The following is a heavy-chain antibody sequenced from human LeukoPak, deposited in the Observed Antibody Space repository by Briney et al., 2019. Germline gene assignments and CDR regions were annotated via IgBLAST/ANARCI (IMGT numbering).Heavy chain of an antibody. J-gene: IGHJ6*03. V-gene: IGHV3-48*03. CDR2: ISSSGSTK. Sequence: PGGSLRLSCVASAFRFSNFEMNWVRQAPGKGLEWVSYISSSGSTKYYADSVRGRFTIPRDNAKNSLFLEMNSLRPEDTAVYYCARNYVSSYYYYMDVWGKGTTVTVSS. CDR3: ARNYVSSYYYYMDV. CDR1: AFRFSNFE. D-gene: IGHD3-10*02.